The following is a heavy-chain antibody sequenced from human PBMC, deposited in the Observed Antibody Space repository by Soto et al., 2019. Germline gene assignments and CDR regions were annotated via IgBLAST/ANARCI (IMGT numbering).Heavy chain of an antibody. D-gene: IGHD2-15*01. CDR2: NYHNGST. Sequence: QVQLQESGPGLVKPSGTLSLTCAVSGGSISSSNWWSWVRLPPGKGLVWIGENYHNGSTNYNPSPKSRVTISVDKSKNQFSLKLSSVTVADTAVYYCARDRCSGVSCYSGREWRYFDYWGQGTLVTVSS. J-gene: IGHJ4*02. V-gene: IGHV4-4*02. CDR1: GGSISSSNW. CDR3: ARDRCSGVSCYSGREWRYFDY.